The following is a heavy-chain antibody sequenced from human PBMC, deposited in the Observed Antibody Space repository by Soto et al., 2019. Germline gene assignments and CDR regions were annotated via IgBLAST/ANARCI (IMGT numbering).Heavy chain of an antibody. Sequence: QVQLVQSGAEVREPGASVKVSCKASGYTFTNYGVSWVRQAPGQGLEWMGWIGGYKGNTNYAQKLQGRVTLTTDTSTCTAYMELRSLRSDDTAVYYCAPHTLDTGMPSGYWGPGTLVTVSS. J-gene: IGHJ4*02. V-gene: IGHV1-18*01. CDR2: IGGYKGNT. D-gene: IGHD5-18*01. CDR1: GYTFTNYG. CDR3: APHTLDTGMPSGY.